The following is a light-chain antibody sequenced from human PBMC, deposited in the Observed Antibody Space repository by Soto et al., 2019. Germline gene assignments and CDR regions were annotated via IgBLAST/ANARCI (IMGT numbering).Light chain of an antibody. V-gene: IGKV3-11*01. CDR2: ADS. J-gene: IGKJ5*01. CDR1: QSFSSTY. CDR3: QQRYNWPIT. Sequence: EIVLTQSPGTLSLSPGERATLSCRASQSFSSTYLAWYQQKPGQAPRLLIYADSNRATGIPARFSGSGSGTDFTLTISSLEPEDFSVYYCQQRYNWPITFGQGTRLEIK.